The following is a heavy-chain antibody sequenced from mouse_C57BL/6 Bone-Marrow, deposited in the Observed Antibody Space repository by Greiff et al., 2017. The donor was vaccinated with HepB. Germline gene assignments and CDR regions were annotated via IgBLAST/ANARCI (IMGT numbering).Heavy chain of an antibody. J-gene: IGHJ2*01. CDR2: ISDGGSYT. CDR1: GFTFSSYA. Sequence: DVKLVESGGGLVKPGGSLKLSCAASGFTFSSYAMSWVRQTPEKRLEWVATISDGGSYTYYPDNVKGRFTISRDNAKNNLYLQMSHLKSEDTAMYYCARDARTGKYFDYWGQGTTLTVSS. CDR3: ARDARTGKYFDY. D-gene: IGHD4-1*01. V-gene: IGHV5-4*01.